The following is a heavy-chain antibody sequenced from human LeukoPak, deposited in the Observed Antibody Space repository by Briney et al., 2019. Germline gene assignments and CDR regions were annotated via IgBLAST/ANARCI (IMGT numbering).Heavy chain of an antibody. Sequence: PSETLSLTCTVSGGSISSSISYWGWIRQPPGKGLEWIATIYYSGSTYYSPSLKSRVTISVHTSKNQFSLKVTSMTAADTAVYYCARRIVGVIDAFDYWGQGALVTVSS. CDR2: IYYSGST. CDR3: ARRIVGVIDAFDY. CDR1: GGSISSSISY. V-gene: IGHV4-39*01. D-gene: IGHD1-26*01. J-gene: IGHJ4*02.